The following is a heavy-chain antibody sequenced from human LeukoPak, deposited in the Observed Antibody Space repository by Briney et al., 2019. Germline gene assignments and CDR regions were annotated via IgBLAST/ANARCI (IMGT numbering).Heavy chain of an antibody. CDR2: IYYSGST. D-gene: IGHD3-22*01. V-gene: IGHV4-59*08. CDR3: ASYSTGYPYYFDY. CDR1: GGSLSNYY. Sequence: PSEILSLTCTVSGGSLSNYYWSWIRQPPGKGLEWIGYIYYSGSTNYNPSLKSRVTISVDTSKNQFSLKLSSVTAADTAVYYCASYSTGYPYYFDYWGQGTLVTVSS. J-gene: IGHJ4*02.